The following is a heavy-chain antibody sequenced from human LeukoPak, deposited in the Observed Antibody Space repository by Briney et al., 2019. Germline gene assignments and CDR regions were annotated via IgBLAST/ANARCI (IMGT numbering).Heavy chain of an antibody. Sequence: PSETLSLTCAVYGGSFSGYYWSWIRQPPGKGLEWIGEINHRGSTNYNPSLKSRVTISVDTSKNQFSLKLSSVTAADTAVYYCARVGPPVLVVYAYWFDPWGQGTLVTVSS. CDR1: GGSFSGYY. CDR3: ARVGPPVLVVYAYWFDP. J-gene: IGHJ5*02. CDR2: INHRGST. D-gene: IGHD2-8*02. V-gene: IGHV4-34*01.